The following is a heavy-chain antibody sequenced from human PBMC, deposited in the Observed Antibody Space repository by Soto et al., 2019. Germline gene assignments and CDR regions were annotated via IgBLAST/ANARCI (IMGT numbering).Heavy chain of an antibody. D-gene: IGHD2-21*02. Sequence: PGGSLRLSCAASGFTVSSYAMSGVRQPPGKGLEWVSAISGSGGSTYYADSVKGRFTISRDNSKNTLYLQMNGLRAEDTAVHYCAKVAYCGGDCYFDAFDIWGQGTMVTVPS. J-gene: IGHJ3*02. CDR2: ISGSGGST. CDR1: GFTVSSYA. V-gene: IGHV3-23*01. CDR3: AKVAYCGGDCYFDAFDI.